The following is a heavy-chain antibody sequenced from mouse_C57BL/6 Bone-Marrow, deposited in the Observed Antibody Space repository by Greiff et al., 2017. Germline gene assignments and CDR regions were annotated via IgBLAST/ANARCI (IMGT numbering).Heavy chain of an antibody. D-gene: IGHD1-1*01. CDR1: GFTFSSYA. CDR3: ARDKGIYYYGTWYFDV. Sequence: EVKLVESGGGLVKPGGSLKLSCAASGFTFSSYAMSWVRQTPEKRLEWVATISDGGSYTYYPDNVKGRFTISRDNAKNNLYLQRSHLKSEDTAMYYCARDKGIYYYGTWYFDVWGTGTTVTVSS. J-gene: IGHJ1*03. CDR2: ISDGGSYT. V-gene: IGHV5-4*01.